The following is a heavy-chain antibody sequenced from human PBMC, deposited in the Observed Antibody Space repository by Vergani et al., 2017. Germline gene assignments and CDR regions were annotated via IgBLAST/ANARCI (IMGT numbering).Heavy chain of an antibody. CDR2: ISYDGSNK. D-gene: IGHD5-24*01. CDR1: GFTFSSYA. CDR3: ARPSSDGYNYFDY. V-gene: IGHV3-30-3*01. Sequence: QVQLVESVGGVVQPVRSLRLSCAASGFTFSSYAMHWVRQVPGKGLVWVAVISYDGSNKYYADSVKGRFTISRDNSKNTLYLQMNSLGAEDTAVYYCARPSSDGYNYFDYWGQGTLVTVSS. J-gene: IGHJ4*02.